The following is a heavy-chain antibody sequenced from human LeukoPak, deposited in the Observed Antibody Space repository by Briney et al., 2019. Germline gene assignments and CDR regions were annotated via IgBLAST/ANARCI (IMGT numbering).Heavy chain of an antibody. Sequence: GGSLRLSCAASGFTFSSYEMNWVRQAPGKGLEWVSYISSSGSTIYYADSVKGRFTISRDDAKNSLYLQMNSLRAEDTAVYYRARDPGWPSSGWYDYWGQGTLVTVSS. CDR3: ARDPGWPSSGWYDY. V-gene: IGHV3-48*03. J-gene: IGHJ4*02. CDR1: GFTFSSYE. D-gene: IGHD6-19*01. CDR2: ISSSGSTI.